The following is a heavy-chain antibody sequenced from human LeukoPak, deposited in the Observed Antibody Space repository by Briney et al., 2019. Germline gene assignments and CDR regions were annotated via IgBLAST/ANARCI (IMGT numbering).Heavy chain of an antibody. CDR2: ISYDGSKK. V-gene: IGHV3-30*18. D-gene: IGHD5-24*01. J-gene: IGHJ4*02. CDR1: GFTFSDYG. Sequence: GGSLRLSCAASGFTFSDYGMHWVRQAPGKGLEWVAIISYDGSKKEYADSVKGRFTISRDKSRNTLYLQMNSLRPEDTAVYYCAKYVESGKWPQFYYFDYWGQGTLVTVSS. CDR3: AKYVESGKWPQFYYFDY.